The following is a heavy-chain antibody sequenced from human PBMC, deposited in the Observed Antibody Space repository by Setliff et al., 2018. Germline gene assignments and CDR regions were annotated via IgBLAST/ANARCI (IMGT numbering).Heavy chain of an antibody. CDR2: ISSTSRYI. J-gene: IGHJ4*02. CDR1: GFSLSTYS. V-gene: IGHV3-21*01. CDR3: ARAGSRYSFYFDS. D-gene: IGHD3-10*01. Sequence: GESLRLSCAASGFSLSTYSMSWVRQAPGKGLEWVSSISSTSRYIYYADSVQGRFTISRDNAKNSLYLQVNSLRPEDTAVYYCARAGSRYSFYFDSWGQGTLVTVSS.